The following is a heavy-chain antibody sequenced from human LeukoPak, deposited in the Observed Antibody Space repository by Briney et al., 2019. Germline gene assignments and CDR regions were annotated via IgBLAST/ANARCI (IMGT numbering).Heavy chain of an antibody. CDR1: GYTFTSYY. J-gene: IGHJ4*02. Sequence: ASVKVSCKASGYTFTSYYMHWVRQAPGQGLEWMGIINPSGGSTSYAQKFQGRVTMTRDTSTSTVYMELSSLRSEDTAVYYCARDCGRNPNPTSGCDYWGQGTLVTVSS. V-gene: IGHV1-46*01. D-gene: IGHD6-19*01. CDR2: INPSGGST. CDR3: ARDCGRNPNPTSGCDY.